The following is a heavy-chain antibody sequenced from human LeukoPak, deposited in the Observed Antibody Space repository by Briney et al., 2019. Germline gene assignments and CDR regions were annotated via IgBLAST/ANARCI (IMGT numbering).Heavy chain of an antibody. CDR2: INSDG. J-gene: IGHJ2*01. D-gene: IGHD4-23*01. CDR3: ARGGGYGGNSGWYFDL. Sequence: GGSLRLSCAASGFTFSSYWMSWVRQGPGKGLVCISRINSDGTYADSVKGRFTISRDNARNTLYLQMDSLRAEDTAVYYCARGGGYGGNSGWYFDLWGRGTLVTVSS. CDR1: GFTFSSYW. V-gene: IGHV3-74*01.